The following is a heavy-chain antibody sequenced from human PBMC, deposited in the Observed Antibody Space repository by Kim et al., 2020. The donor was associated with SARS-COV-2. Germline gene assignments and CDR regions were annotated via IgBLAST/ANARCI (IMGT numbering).Heavy chain of an antibody. V-gene: IGHV1-18*01. Sequence: ASVKVSCKASGYTFSNYGISWVRLAPGQGLEWMGWISGSNGATKYAQKFQGRVTMTTDTSADTAYMELTSLRSDDTALYYCARAHYSTNSPFFYWGQGTLVTVFS. CDR2: ISGSNGAT. D-gene: IGHD2-8*01. CDR1: GYTFSNYG. CDR3: ARAHYSTNSPFFY. J-gene: IGHJ4*02.